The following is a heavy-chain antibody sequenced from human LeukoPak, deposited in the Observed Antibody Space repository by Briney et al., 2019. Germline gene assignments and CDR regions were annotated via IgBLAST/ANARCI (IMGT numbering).Heavy chain of an antibody. D-gene: IGHD3-22*01. CDR3: ARGTMMPFDY. J-gene: IGHJ4*02. CDR2: IYHSGST. CDR1: GYSISSGYY. V-gene: IGHV4-38-2*01. Sequence: PSETLSLTCAVSGYSISSGYYWGWIRQPPGKGLESIGSIYHSGSTYYNPSLKSRVTISVDTSKNQFSLKLSSVTAADTAVYYCARGTMMPFDYWGQGTLVTVSS.